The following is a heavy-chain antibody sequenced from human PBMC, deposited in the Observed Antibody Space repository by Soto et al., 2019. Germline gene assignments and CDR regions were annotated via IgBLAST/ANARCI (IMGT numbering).Heavy chain of an antibody. CDR1: GGSISSNY. J-gene: IGHJ1*01. CDR3: ARASSYGSPLQH. D-gene: IGHD5-18*01. CDR2: IYYSGST. Sequence: SETLSLTCNVSGGSISSNYWSWLRQPPGKGLQWIGYIYYSGSTNYNPSLKSRVTISVDTSKNQFSLKLTSVTAADTAVYYCARASSYGSPLQHWGQGTLVTVSS. V-gene: IGHV4-59*01.